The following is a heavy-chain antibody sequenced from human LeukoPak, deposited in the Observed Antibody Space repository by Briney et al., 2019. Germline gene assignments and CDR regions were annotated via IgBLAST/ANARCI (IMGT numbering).Heavy chain of an antibody. J-gene: IGHJ4*02. CDR3: ARGRKDIVVVPAAIFNY. CDR2: INHSGST. V-gene: IGHV4-34*01. CDR1: GGSFSGYY. D-gene: IGHD2-2*01. Sequence: SETLSLTCAVYGGSFSGYYWSWIRQPPGKGLEWIGEINHSGSTNYNPSLKSRVTISVDTSKNQFSLKLSSVTAADTAVYYCARGRKDIVVVPAAIFNYWGQGTLVTVSP.